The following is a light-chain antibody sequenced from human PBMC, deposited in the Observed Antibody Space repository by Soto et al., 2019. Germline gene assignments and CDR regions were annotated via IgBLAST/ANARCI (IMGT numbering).Light chain of an antibody. V-gene: IGKV3-20*01. CDR1: QGVTSSY. Sequence: EIVLTQSPGTLSLSPGERATLSCRASQGVTSSYLAWYQQKPGQAPRLLIYGASIMATGIPDRFSGSGSGTDFTLTISRLEPEDFALYYCQQYDRSPLTFGGGTKVEIK. CDR3: QQYDRSPLT. J-gene: IGKJ4*01. CDR2: GAS.